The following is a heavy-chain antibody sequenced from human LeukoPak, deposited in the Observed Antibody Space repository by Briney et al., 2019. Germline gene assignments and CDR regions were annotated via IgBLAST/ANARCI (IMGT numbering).Heavy chain of an antibody. Sequence: PSETLSLTCTVSGGSISSSTYYWGWVRQPPGKGLEWIGSISYGGSTYYNPSLRSRVTISVDTSKNQFSLELTSVTAADTAVYYCARLNSWYYFDYWGQGTLVTVSS. CDR2: ISYGGST. CDR1: GGSISSSTYY. D-gene: IGHD6-13*01. J-gene: IGHJ4*02. CDR3: ARLNSWYYFDY. V-gene: IGHV4-39*07.